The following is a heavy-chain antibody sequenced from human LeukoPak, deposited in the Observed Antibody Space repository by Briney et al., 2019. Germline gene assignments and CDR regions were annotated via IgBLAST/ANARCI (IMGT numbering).Heavy chain of an antibody. CDR2: IHQSGST. V-gene: IGHV4-4*02. Sequence: SGTLSLTCAVSGGSIRSDNWWTWVRQPPGKGLEWIGEIHQSGSTNYNPSLKSRVSILVDKSKNQSSLKLSSVTAADTAVYYCARVFISRRQQLESPIFDYWGQGTLVTVSS. D-gene: IGHD6-13*01. CDR1: GGSIRSDNW. CDR3: ARVFISRRQQLESPIFDY. J-gene: IGHJ4*02.